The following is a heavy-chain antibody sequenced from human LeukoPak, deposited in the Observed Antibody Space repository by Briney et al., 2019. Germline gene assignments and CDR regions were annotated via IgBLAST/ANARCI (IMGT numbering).Heavy chain of an antibody. J-gene: IGHJ3*01. D-gene: IGHD3-3*01. CDR1: GYSFTSFY. V-gene: IGHV1-46*01. Sequence: ASVKVSCKASGYSFTSFYMHWVRQAPGQGLEWMGLINPSGSNTGYAQKFQDRVTITRNTSISTAYMELSSLRSEDTAVYYCARGWLGYDFWRAYWGDAFDVWGQGTMVTVSS. CDR2: INPSGSNT. CDR3: ARGWLGYDFWRAYWGDAFDV.